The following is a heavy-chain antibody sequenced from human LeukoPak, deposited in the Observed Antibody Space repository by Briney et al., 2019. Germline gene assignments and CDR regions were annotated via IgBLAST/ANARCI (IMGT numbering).Heavy chain of an antibody. Sequence: GDSLKISCKGSGYNFTNYWIAWVRQLPGKGLEWMGIIYPGDSDTKYSPSFQGQVTISADKSISTAYLQWSRLKTSDTAIYYCARHRPYYDSSGPDYWGQGTLVTVSS. D-gene: IGHD3-22*01. CDR1: GYNFTNYW. J-gene: IGHJ4*02. CDR3: ARHRPYYDSSGPDY. V-gene: IGHV5-51*01. CDR2: IYPGDSDT.